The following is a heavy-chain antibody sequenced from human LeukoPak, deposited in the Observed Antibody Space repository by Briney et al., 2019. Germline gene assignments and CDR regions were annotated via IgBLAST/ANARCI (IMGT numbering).Heavy chain of an antibody. D-gene: IGHD3-16*01. CDR2: IIPIFGTA. CDR1: GGAFSTYA. J-gene: IGHJ5*02. Sequence: GASVKVSCKASGGAFSTYAISWVRLAPGQGLEWMGGIIPIFGTANYAQKFQGRVTITADESTSTAYMELGSLRSEDTAVYYCAISPRSALDWFDPWGQGTLVTVSS. CDR3: AISPRSALDWFDP. V-gene: IGHV1-69*13.